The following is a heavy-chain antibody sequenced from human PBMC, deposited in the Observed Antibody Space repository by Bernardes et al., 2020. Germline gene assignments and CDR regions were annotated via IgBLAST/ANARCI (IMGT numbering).Heavy chain of an antibody. CDR1: GFTVRSTY. D-gene: IGHD3-22*01. V-gene: IGHV3-53*01. CDR3: ARASSGDYPNR. Sequence: GGSLRLSCAASGFTVRSTYMSWVRQAPGPGLEWVSVIYTGGGTYYADSVKGRFTISRDNSKNTLYLQMNSLRAEDTAVYYCARASSGDYPNRWGQGTLVTGSS. CDR2: IYTGGGT. J-gene: IGHJ4*02.